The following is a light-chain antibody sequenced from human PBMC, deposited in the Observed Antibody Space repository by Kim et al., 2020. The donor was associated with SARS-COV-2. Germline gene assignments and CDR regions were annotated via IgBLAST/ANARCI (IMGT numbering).Light chain of an antibody. CDR2: NKN. CDR3: NSRDSSGNRWV. V-gene: IGLV3-19*01. Sequence: SSELTQDPAVSVALGQTVTITCQGDSLRSYYGSWFQQKPGQAPLPVMFNKNIRPSGIPDRFSGSSSGNTTSLTITGTQAEDEADYYCNSRDSSGNRWVFGGGTRLTVL. CDR1: SLRSYY. J-gene: IGLJ3*02.